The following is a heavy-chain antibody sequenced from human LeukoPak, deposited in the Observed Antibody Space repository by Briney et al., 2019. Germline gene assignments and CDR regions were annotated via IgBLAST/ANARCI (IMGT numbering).Heavy chain of an antibody. CDR2: INPNSGGT. CDR3: AREYYYGSGSYLD. CDR1: GYTFTGYY. J-gene: IGHJ4*02. D-gene: IGHD3-10*01. V-gene: IGHV1-2*02. Sequence: ASVKVSCKASGYTFTGYYMHWVRQAPGQGLEWMGWINPNSGGTNYTQKFQGRVTMTRDTSISTAYMELSRLRSDDTAVYYCAREYYYGSGSYLDWGQGTLVTVSS.